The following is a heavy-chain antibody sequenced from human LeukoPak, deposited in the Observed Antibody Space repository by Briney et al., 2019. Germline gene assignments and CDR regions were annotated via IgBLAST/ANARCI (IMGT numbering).Heavy chain of an antibody. CDR3: ARLLIVDTAMVDSHYFDY. CDR2: IYYSGST. D-gene: IGHD5-18*01. Sequence: SETLSLTCTVSGGSISSYCWSWIRQPPGKGLEWIGYIYYSGSTNYNPSLKSRVTISVDTSKNQFSLKLSSVTAADTAVYYCARLLIVDTAMVDSHYFDYWGQGTLVTVSS. V-gene: IGHV4-59*08. CDR1: GGSISSYC. J-gene: IGHJ4*02.